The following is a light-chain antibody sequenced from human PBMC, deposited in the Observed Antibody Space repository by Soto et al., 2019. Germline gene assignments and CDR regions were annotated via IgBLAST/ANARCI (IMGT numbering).Light chain of an antibody. CDR1: QSVGSN. Sequence: IVMTQSPATLSVSPGDRAALSWRASQSVGSNLAWYQQKPGQAPRLLIYGASTRATGIPARFSGSGSGTEFTLTISSLQSEDFAIYFCQQYNNWPPDRTFGQGTKVEIK. J-gene: IGKJ1*01. CDR2: GAS. V-gene: IGKV3-15*01. CDR3: QQYNNWPPDRT.